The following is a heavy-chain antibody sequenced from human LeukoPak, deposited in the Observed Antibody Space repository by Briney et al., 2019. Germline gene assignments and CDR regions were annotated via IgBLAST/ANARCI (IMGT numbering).Heavy chain of an antibody. CDR1: GFTFSYYA. CDR2: ISSNGGST. Sequence: PGGSLRLSCSASGFTFSYYAMHWVRQAAGKGLEFVSGISSNGGSTYYADSLKGRFTVSRDNSNNTLYLQMSSPRAEDTAIYYRAKGPTYDSLPYYFDYWGQGTLVTVSS. D-gene: IGHD3-22*01. J-gene: IGHJ4*02. V-gene: IGHV3-64D*09. CDR3: AKGPTYDSLPYYFDY.